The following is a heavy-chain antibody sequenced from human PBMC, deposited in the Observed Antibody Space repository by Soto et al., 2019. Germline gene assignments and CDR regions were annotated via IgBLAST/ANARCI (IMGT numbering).Heavy chain of an antibody. CDR1: GGCFRGYY. Sequence: SETLSLTCAVYGGCFRGYYWSWIRQTPGKGLEWIGEINHSGSTNYNPSLKSRVTISVDTSKNQFSLKLSSVNAADTAVYYCARVKITIFGVAYYGMDVWGQGTTVTVSS. V-gene: IGHV4-34*01. CDR2: INHSGST. D-gene: IGHD3-3*01. CDR3: ARVKITIFGVAYYGMDV. J-gene: IGHJ6*02.